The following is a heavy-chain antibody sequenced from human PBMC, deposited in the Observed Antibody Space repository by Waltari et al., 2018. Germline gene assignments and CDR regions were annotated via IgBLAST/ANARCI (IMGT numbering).Heavy chain of an antibody. V-gene: IGHV1-3*01. J-gene: IGHJ5*02. Sequence: QVQLVQSGAEVKKPGASVKVSCKASGYTFTSYAMHWVRQAPGQRLEWMGWINAGNGNTKYSQKFQGRVTITRDTSASTAYMELSSLRSEDTAVYYCARERGRELRGASGWFDPWGQGTLVTVSS. CDR1: GYTFTSYA. CDR3: ARERGRELRGASGWFDP. CDR2: INAGNGNT. D-gene: IGHD1-26*01.